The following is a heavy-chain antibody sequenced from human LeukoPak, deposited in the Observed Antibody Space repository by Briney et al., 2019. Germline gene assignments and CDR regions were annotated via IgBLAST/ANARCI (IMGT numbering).Heavy chain of an antibody. V-gene: IGHV4-31*03. Sequence: SQTLSLTCTVSGDSITSGGYYWSWIRQRPGKGLEWIGYIYKTASNYYNPSLKSRVTMSVDTSRNQFSLKLNSVTAADTAVYYCARVVLRWGQGTLVTVSS. CDR1: GDSITSGGYY. J-gene: IGHJ4*02. CDR2: IYKTASN. CDR3: ARVVLR. D-gene: IGHD3-16*02.